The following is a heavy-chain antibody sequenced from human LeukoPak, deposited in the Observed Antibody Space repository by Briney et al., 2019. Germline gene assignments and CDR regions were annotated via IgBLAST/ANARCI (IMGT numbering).Heavy chain of an antibody. J-gene: IGHJ4*02. CDR2: ISASGGTT. CDR3: AKDAFCTSTNCYASYFDY. Sequence: GGSLRLSCAASGFTFSSYAMSWVRQAPGKGLEWVSAISASGGTTHYADSVKGRFTISRDRSKNTLYLQMHSLRAEDTAVYYCAKDAFCTSTNCYASYFDYWGQGTLVTVSS. CDR1: GFTFSSYA. V-gene: IGHV3-23*01. D-gene: IGHD2-2*01.